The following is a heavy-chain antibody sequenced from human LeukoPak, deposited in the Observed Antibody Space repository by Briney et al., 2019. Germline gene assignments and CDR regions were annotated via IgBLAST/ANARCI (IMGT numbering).Heavy chain of an antibody. V-gene: IGHV4-34*01. CDR3: ARGHSYGEAFDY. CDR1: VESSSGYY. J-gene: IGHJ4*02. Sequence: SETLSLTCAVYVESSSGYYCSWIRQSPGKGLEWLGEINGGGRTDYNPSPKSRVTMSVDTSKNQFSLRLTSVTAADTAVYYCARGHSYGEAFDYWGQGTLVTVSS. CDR2: INGGGRT. D-gene: IGHD4-17*01.